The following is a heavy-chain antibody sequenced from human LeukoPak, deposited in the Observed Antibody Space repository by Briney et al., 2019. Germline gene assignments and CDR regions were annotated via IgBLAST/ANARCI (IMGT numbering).Heavy chain of an antibody. CDR1: GFIFSKYW. Sequence: GGSLRLSCAGSGFIFSKYWMTWVRQAPGKGLEWVANIRHDGIRQNYLDSVEGRFSISRDNAQNSLFLRMNNLRVEDTGIYYCVRDDDYERDDIWYDALDVWGPGTRVTVSS. J-gene: IGHJ3*01. CDR3: VRDDDYERDDIWYDALDV. CDR2: IRHDGIRQ. D-gene: IGHD3-22*01. V-gene: IGHV3-7*01.